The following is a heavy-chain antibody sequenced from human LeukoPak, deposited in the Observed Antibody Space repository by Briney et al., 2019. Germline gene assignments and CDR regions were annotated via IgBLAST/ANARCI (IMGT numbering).Heavy chain of an antibody. CDR1: GFTFSSYS. CDR3: AKKMSITAASQVDY. CDR2: ISSSGGGT. D-gene: IGHD1-20*01. V-gene: IGHV3-23*01. J-gene: IGHJ4*02. Sequence: GGSLRLSCAASGFTFSSYSMSWVRQAPGKGLEWVSAISSSGGGTDYTDSVKGRFTISRDNSKNTLYLQMNSLRAEDTAVYYCAKKMSITAASQVDYWGQGTLVTVSS.